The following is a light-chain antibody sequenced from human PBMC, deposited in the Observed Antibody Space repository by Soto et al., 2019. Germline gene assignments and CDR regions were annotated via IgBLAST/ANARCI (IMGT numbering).Light chain of an antibody. J-gene: IGKJ2*01. V-gene: IGKV1-5*03. Sequence: DIQMTQSPSTLSASVGDRVTITCRASQSISSRLAWYQQKPGKAPKLLIYRASTLESGVPSRFSGSGYGTEFTLNNSSLQPDDFATYFCQEYDGHCSFGQGTKLEIK. CDR1: QSISSR. CDR2: RAS. CDR3: QEYDGHCS.